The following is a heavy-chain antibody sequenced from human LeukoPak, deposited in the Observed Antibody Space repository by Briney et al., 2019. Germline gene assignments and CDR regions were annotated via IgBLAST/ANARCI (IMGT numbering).Heavy chain of an antibody. CDR1: GYTFTGYY. D-gene: IGHD3-9*01. J-gene: IGHJ4*02. CDR3: ARDYDILTGYFDY. V-gene: IGHV1-2*02. Sequence: GASMKVSCKASGYTFTGYYMHWVRQAPGQGLEWMGWINPNSGGTNYAQKFQGRVTMTRDTSISTAYMELSRLRSDDTAVYYCARDYDILTGYFDYWGQGTLVTVSS. CDR2: INPNSGGT.